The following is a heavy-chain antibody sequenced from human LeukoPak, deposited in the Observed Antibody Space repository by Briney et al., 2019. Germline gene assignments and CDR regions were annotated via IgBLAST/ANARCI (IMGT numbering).Heavy chain of an antibody. CDR2: ISSSSSYI. D-gene: IGHD1-26*01. J-gene: IGHJ3*02. CDR1: GFTFSSYS. V-gene: IGHV3-21*01. CDR3: ARSGSSDAFDI. Sequence: PGGSLRLSCAASGFTFSSYSMNWVRQAPGKGLEWVSSISSSSSYIYYADSVKGRFTISRDNAKNSLYLQMNILRAEDTAVYYCARSGSSDAFDIWGQGTMVTVSS.